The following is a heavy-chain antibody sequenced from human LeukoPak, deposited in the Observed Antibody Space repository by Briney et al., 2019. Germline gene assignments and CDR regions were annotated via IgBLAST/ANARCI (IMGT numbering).Heavy chain of an antibody. V-gene: IGHV1-24*01. CDR3: ATDSSGYYYLDY. Sequence: ASVKVSCKVSGYTLTELPMHWVRQAPGKGLEWMGGFDPEDGETIYAQKFQGRVTMTEDTSTDTAYMELSSLRSEDTAVYYCATDSSGYYYLDYWGQGTLVTVSS. J-gene: IGHJ4*02. CDR1: GYTLTELP. D-gene: IGHD3-22*01. CDR2: FDPEDGET.